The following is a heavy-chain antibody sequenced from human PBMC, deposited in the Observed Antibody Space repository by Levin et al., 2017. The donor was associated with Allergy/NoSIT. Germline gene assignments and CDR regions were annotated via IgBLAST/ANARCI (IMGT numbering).Heavy chain of an antibody. CDR2: ISYDGSNK. CDR3: ARGAYCGGDCYSVFDLGPPFV. V-gene: IGHV3-30-3*01. CDR1: GFTFSSYA. D-gene: IGHD2-21*02. Sequence: LSLTCAASGFTFSSYAMHWVRQAPGKGLEWVAVISYDGSNKYYADSVKGRFTISRDNSKNTLYLQMNSLRAEDTAVYYCARGAYCGGDCYSVFDLGPPFVWGKGTTVTVSS. J-gene: IGHJ6*04.